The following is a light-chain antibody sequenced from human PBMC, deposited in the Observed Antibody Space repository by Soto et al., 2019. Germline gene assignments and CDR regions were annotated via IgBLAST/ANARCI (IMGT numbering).Light chain of an antibody. Sequence: QSVLTQSPSASASLGASVKLTCTLSSGHSSYAIAWHQQQPEKGPRYLMKLNSDGSHSKGDGIPDGFSGSSSGAERYLTISSLQSEDEADYYCQTWGTGIQVFGGGTKLTVL. CDR2: LNSDGSH. CDR3: QTWGTGIQV. J-gene: IGLJ2*01. CDR1: SGHSSYA. V-gene: IGLV4-69*01.